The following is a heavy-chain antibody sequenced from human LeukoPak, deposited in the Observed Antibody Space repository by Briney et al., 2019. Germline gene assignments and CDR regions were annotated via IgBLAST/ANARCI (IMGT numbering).Heavy chain of an antibody. J-gene: IGHJ4*02. V-gene: IGHV3-30*04. CDR1: GFTFSRYG. CDR2: ISYDGSNR. Sequence: PGGSLRLSCAASGFTFSRYGMHWVRQAPGKGLEWVTAISYDGSNRYYADSVKGRFTISRDNSKNTLYLQMNSLRAEDTAVYYCAKENSVAAGYYFDYWGQGTLVTVSS. CDR3: AKENSVAAGYYFDY. D-gene: IGHD6-19*01.